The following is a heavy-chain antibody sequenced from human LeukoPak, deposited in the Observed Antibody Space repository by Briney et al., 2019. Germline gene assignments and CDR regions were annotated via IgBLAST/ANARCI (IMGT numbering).Heavy chain of an antibody. CDR2: IYYSGST. V-gene: IGHV4-59*01. J-gene: IGHJ3*02. CDR1: GGCLSNFY. CDR3: ARDRLVTTVYDAFDI. D-gene: IGHD4-17*01. Sequence: SETLSLTCTVSGGCLSNFYWSWIRQPPGKGLEWIGYIYYSGSTNYNPSLKSRVTISVDTSKNQFSLKLSSVTAADTAVYYRARDRLVTTVYDAFDIWGEGTMVTVSS.